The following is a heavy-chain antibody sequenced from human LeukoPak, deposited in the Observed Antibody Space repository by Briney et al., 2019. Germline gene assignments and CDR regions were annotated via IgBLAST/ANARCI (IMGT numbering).Heavy chain of an antibody. CDR3: AKYRSSGWYFDFDY. J-gene: IGHJ4*02. Sequence: GESLRLSCAASGFTFSSYAMSWVRQAPGKGLEWVSAISGSGGSTYYADSVKGRFTISRDNSKNTLYLQMNSLRAEDTAVYYCAKYRSSGWYFDFDYWGQGTLVTVSS. CDR2: ISGSGGST. V-gene: IGHV3-23*01. D-gene: IGHD6-19*01. CDR1: GFTFSSYA.